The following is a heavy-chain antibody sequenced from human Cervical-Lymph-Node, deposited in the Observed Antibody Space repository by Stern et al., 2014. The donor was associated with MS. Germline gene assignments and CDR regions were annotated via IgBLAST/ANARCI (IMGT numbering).Heavy chain of an antibody. J-gene: IGHJ4*02. CDR1: GFNFSNYA. CDR2: ISNDGSKK. Sequence: VQLVESGGGVVQPGKSLRLSCAVSGFNFSNYAMHWVRQAPGKGLEWVAVISNDGSKKYDADSVKGRFTITRDNSKNTVYLQMNSLRSEDTAVYYCATQVWFDYWGPGTLVTVSS. D-gene: IGHD3-16*01. V-gene: IGHV3-30-3*01. CDR3: ATQVWFDY.